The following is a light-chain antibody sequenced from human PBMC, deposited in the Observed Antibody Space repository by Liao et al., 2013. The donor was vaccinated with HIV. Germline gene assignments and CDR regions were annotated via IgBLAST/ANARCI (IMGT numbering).Light chain of an antibody. CDR2: EDT. CDR3: HAWDSNSWV. CDR1: KLGDKY. J-gene: IGLJ3*02. Sequence: SYEMSQPPSVSVSPGQTASVTCSGDKLGDKYVSWYQQRPGQSPVLVIYEDTRRPSGIPERFSGSNSGNTATLTISGTQAMDEAAYYCHAWDSNSWVFGGGTALTVL. V-gene: IGLV3-1*01.